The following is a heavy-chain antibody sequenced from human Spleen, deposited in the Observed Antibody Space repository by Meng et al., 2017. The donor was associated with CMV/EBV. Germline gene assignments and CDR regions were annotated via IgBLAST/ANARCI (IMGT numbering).Heavy chain of an antibody. CDR3: ARDRYSSGWYWFDP. Sequence: GESLKISCAASGFTFSSYSMNWVRQAPGKGLEWVSYISSSSSTIYYADSVKGRFTISRDNAKTSLYLQMNSLRAEDTAVYYCARDRYSSGWYWFDPWGQGTLVTVSS. J-gene: IGHJ5*02. D-gene: IGHD6-19*01. V-gene: IGHV3-48*04. CDR1: GFTFSSYS. CDR2: ISSSSSTI.